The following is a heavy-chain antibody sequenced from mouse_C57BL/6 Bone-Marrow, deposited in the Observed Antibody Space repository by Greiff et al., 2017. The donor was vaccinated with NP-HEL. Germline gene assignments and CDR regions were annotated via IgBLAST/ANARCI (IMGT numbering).Heavy chain of an antibody. CDR1: GFSLTSYG. CDR2: IWSGGRT. CDR3: ARNLGLYYGSILWYFDV. Sequence: VQGVESGPGLVQPSQSLSITCTVSGFSLTSYGVHWVRQSPGKGLEWLGVIWSGGRTDYNVAFISRLSISKDNSKSQVFFKMNSLQADDTAIYYCARNLGLYYGSILWYFDVWGTGTTVTVSS. J-gene: IGHJ1*03. D-gene: IGHD1-1*01. V-gene: IGHV2-2*01.